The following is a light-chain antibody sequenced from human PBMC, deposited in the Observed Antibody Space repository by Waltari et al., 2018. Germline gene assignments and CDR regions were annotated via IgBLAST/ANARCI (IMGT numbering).Light chain of an antibody. J-gene: IGLJ1*01. CDR3: CSYAGSTTFYV. Sequence: QSALTQPASVSGSPGQSITISCPGPSSGVGSYNFVSWYQQHPGKAPKLMIHEGSKRPSGVSNRFSGSKSGNTASLTISGLQAEDEADYYCCSYAGSTTFYVFGTETKVTVL. CDR1: SSGVGSYNF. CDR2: EGS. V-gene: IGLV2-23*01.